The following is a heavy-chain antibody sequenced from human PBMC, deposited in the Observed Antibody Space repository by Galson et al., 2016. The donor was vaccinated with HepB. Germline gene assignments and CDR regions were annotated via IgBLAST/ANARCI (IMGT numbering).Heavy chain of an antibody. CDR1: EFSLSRYW. J-gene: IGHJ4*02. CDR2: INRDGSER. D-gene: IGHD6-13*01. CDR3: ARSKGIAAAVGTFDS. Sequence: SLRLSCAASEFSLSRYWMSWVRQAPGKGLEWVANINRDGSERNYVDSVKGRFTISRDNAKNSVHLQMNSLRVEDTAVYYCARSKGIAAAVGTFDSWGQGTLVTVSS. V-gene: IGHV3-7*01.